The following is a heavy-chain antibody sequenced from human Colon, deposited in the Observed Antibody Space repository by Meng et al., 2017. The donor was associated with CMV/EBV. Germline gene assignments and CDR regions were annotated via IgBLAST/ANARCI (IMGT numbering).Heavy chain of an antibody. Sequence: GESLKISCAASGFTFNDYGMHWVRQAPGKGLEWVAFIRFDGNNEYYAESVKGRFTISRDNSKSTLSLQMNSLRTEDTAVYYCARDGDILTGYPLMDVWGQGTTVTVSS. J-gene: IGHJ6*02. CDR3: ARDGDILTGYPLMDV. V-gene: IGHV3-30*02. CDR1: GFTFNDYG. CDR2: IRFDGNNE. D-gene: IGHD3-9*01.